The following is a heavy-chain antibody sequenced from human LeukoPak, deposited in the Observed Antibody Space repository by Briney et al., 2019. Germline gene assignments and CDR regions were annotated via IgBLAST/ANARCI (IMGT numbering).Heavy chain of an antibody. CDR2: IYYRGST. CDR1: GGSINSHY. J-gene: IGHJ2*01. Sequence: SETLSLTCTVSGGSINSHYWSWLRQPPGKGLEWIGYIYYRGSTNYNPSLKSRVTISVDTSKIQFSLKLSSMTAADTAVYYCARGEDIRYFDLWGRGTLVTVSS. D-gene: IGHD2-15*01. CDR3: ARGEDIRYFDL. V-gene: IGHV4-59*11.